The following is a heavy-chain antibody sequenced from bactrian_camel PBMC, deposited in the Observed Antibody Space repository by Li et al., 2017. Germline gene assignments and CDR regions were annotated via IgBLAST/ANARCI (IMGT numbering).Heavy chain of an antibody. V-gene: IGHV3S1*01. CDR1: GYTFNTYS. CDR2: IDTGDGST. J-gene: IGHJ4*01. D-gene: IGHD5*01. CDR3: AAALLAKVNCATVQLRYIRN. Sequence: HVQLVESGGGSALAGGSVRLSCAASGYTFNTYSWFRQAPGKEREGVAAIDTGDGSTYYLNSVEGRFTISHDNAKNTLYLQMNSLKLEDTAMYYCAAALLAKVNCATVQLRYIRNWGQGTQVTVS.